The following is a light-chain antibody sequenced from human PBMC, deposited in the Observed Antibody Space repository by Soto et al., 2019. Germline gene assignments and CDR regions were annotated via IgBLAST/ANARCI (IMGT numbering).Light chain of an antibody. V-gene: IGLV2-8*01. J-gene: IGLJ1*01. CDR2: EVT. Sequence: QSALTQPPSASGSPGQSVTISCTGTSSDVGGYNHVSWYQQHPGKAPKVVIYEVTKRPSGVPDRFSGSKSGNTASLTVSGVQAEEEADYYCSSYATGDNYVFGSGTKVTVL. CDR3: SSYATGDNYV. CDR1: SSDVGGYNH.